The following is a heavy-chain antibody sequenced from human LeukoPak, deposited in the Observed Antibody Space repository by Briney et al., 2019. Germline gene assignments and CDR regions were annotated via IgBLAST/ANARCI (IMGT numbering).Heavy chain of an antibody. CDR1: GGSISSYY. D-gene: IGHD2-2*01. CDR3: AREGLRDSSTSSLVDP. J-gene: IGHJ5*02. Sequence: PSETLSLTCTVSGGSISSYYWSWIRQPPGKGLEWIGEINHSGSTNYNPSLKSRVTVSVDTSKNQFSLKLSSVTAADTAVYYCAREGLRDSSTSSLVDPWGQGTLVTVSS. CDR2: INHSGST. V-gene: IGHV4-34*01.